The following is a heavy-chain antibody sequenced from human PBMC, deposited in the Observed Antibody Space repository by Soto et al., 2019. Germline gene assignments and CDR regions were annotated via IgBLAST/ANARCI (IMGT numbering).Heavy chain of an antibody. Sequence: QVQLQESGPGLVKPSQTLSLTCSVSGGSISSGGYYWSWIRQHPGEGLEWIGNIYYSGSTYYNPSLKSRVSVSVDTSKNQFSLKLSSVTAADPAVYYCARVYYSGSGGYSKWFDYWGQGTLVTVSS. D-gene: IGHD3-10*01. CDR1: GGSISSGGYY. CDR2: IYYSGST. J-gene: IGHJ4*02. V-gene: IGHV4-31*03. CDR3: ARVYYSGSGGYSKWFDY.